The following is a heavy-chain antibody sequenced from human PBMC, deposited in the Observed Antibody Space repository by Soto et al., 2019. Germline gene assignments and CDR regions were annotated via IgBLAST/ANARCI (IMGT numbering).Heavy chain of an antibody. CDR3: ARGGIVVVAATRYFQH. CDR2: INHSGST. CDR1: GGSFSGYY. D-gene: IGHD2-15*01. Sequence: QVQLQQWGAGLLKPSETLSLTCAVYGGSFSGYYWSWIRQPPGKGLEWIGEINHSGSTNYNPSLKSRVTISVDTSKNQFSLQLSSVTAADTAVYYCARGGIVVVAATRYFQHWGQGTLVTVSS. J-gene: IGHJ1*01. V-gene: IGHV4-34*01.